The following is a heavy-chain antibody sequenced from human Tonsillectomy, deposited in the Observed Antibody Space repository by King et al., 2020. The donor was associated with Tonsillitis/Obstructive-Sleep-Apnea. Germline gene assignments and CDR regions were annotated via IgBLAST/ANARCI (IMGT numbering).Heavy chain of an antibody. J-gene: IGHJ5*02. CDR2: IYYSGST. Sequence: VQLQESGPGLVKPSETLSLTCTVSGDSISCYYWSWIRQPPGKGLEWIGYIYYSGSTKYNPSLKSRVTISVDTSKNQFSLKLSSVTAADTAVYYCARQYNVYNWFDPWGQGTLVTVSS. CDR3: ARQYNVYNWFDP. D-gene: IGHD1-14*01. V-gene: IGHV4-59*08. CDR1: GDSISCYY.